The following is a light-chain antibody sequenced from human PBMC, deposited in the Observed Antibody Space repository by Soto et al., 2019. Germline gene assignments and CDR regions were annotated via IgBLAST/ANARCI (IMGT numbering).Light chain of an antibody. J-gene: IGLJ3*02. Sequence: QSVLTQPPSVSAAPGQKVTISCSGSTSNIGNAHVSWYLHLPGTAPKLLIYDNNRRPSGIPDRLSGSKSGTSATLGITGLQTGDEADYYCGTWDTRLSAWVFGGGTKLTVL. V-gene: IGLV1-51*01. CDR3: GTWDTRLSAWV. CDR1: TSNIGNAH. CDR2: DNN.